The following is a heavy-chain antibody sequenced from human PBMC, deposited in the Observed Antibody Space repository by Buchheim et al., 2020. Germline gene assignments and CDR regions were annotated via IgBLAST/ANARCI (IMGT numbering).Heavy chain of an antibody. CDR3: APRDSTTVNY. D-gene: IGHD4-17*01. Sequence: QVQLEESGGGVVQPGRSLRLSCAASGFTFSSYAMHWVRQAPGKGLEWVAVISYDGSNKYYADSVKGRVTISRDNSKNTLYLQMNSLRAEDTAVYYCAPRDSTTVNYWGQGTL. CDR2: ISYDGSNK. V-gene: IGHV3-30-3*01. J-gene: IGHJ4*02. CDR1: GFTFSSYA.